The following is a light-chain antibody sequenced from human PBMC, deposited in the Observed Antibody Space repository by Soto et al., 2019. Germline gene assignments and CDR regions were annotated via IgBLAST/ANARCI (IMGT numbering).Light chain of an antibody. CDR3: AAWDDSLSGPG. CDR1: SSNIGSNY. Sequence: QSVLTQPPSASGTPGQRVTISCSGSSSNIGSNYVYWYQQLPGTAPKLLINMNNQRPSGVPDRFSGSKSGTSASLAISGLRSEDEADYYCAAWDDSLSGPGFGGGTKLTVL. CDR2: MNN. V-gene: IGLV1-47*01. J-gene: IGLJ3*02.